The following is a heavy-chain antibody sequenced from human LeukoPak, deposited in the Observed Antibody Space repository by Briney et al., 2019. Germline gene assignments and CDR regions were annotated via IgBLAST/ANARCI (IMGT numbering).Heavy chain of an antibody. CDR2: ISSSSSTI. Sequence: GGSLRLSCAASGFTFSSYAMHWVRQAPGKGLEWVSYISSSSSTIYYADSVKGRFTISRDNAKNSLYLQMNSLRDEDTAVYYCARVSPRTYYYDSSGYDFDYWGQGTLVTVSS. V-gene: IGHV3-48*02. CDR1: GFTFSSYA. D-gene: IGHD3-22*01. J-gene: IGHJ4*02. CDR3: ARVSPRTYYYDSSGYDFDY.